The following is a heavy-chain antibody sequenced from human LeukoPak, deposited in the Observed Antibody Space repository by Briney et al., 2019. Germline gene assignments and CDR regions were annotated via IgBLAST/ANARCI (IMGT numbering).Heavy chain of an antibody. CDR1: GYTFTSYG. CDR3: ARDSIAHTGTTDYYNMDV. D-gene: IGHD1-7*01. Sequence: ASVKVSCKASGYTFTSYGISWVRQAPGQGLELMGWIVPISGTTNYAQKFRGRVTITTDESTSTAYIELSSLTSDDTAVYYCARDSIAHTGTTDYYNMDVWGKGTPVTVSS. J-gene: IGHJ6*03. CDR2: IVPISGTT. V-gene: IGHV1-69*05.